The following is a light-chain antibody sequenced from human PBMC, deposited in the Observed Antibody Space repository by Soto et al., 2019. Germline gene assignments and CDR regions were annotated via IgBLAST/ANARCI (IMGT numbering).Light chain of an antibody. CDR2: DVS. CDR1: SSDIGGYNY. CDR3: SSFTRRHTDV. Sequence: QSVLTQPASVSGSPGQSTTISCTGTSSDIGGYNYVSWYQQLPGEAPKLIIYDVSDRPSGVSTRFSGSKSGNTASLTISGLQAEDEGDYYCSSFTRRHTDVFGTGTKLTVL. J-gene: IGLJ1*01. V-gene: IGLV2-14*01.